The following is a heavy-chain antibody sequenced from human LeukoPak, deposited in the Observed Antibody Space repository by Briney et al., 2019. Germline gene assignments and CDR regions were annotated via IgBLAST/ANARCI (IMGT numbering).Heavy chain of an antibody. D-gene: IGHD2-15*01. V-gene: IGHV1-46*01. CDR3: ATGIRRDAFDI. J-gene: IGHJ3*02. Sequence: ASVKVSCKASGYTFTSYYMHWVRQAPGQGLEWMGIMNPSGGSTSYAQKFQGRVTMTRDTSTSTVYMELSSLRSEDTAVYYCATGIRRDAFDIWGQGTVVTVSS. CDR1: GYTFTSYY. CDR2: MNPSGGST.